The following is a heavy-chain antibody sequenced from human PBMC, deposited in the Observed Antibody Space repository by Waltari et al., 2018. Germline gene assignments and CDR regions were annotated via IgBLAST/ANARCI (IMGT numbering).Heavy chain of an antibody. V-gene: IGHV4-59*12. CDR1: GGSISSYY. Sequence: QVQLQESGPGLVKPSETLSLTCTVSGGSISSYYWSWIRQPPGKGLEWIGYIYYSGSTNYNPSRKSRVTISVDTSKNQFSLKLRSVTAADTAMYYCARISVTPDYWGQGTLVTVSS. J-gene: IGHJ4*02. D-gene: IGHD4-17*01. CDR3: ARISVTPDY. CDR2: IYYSGST.